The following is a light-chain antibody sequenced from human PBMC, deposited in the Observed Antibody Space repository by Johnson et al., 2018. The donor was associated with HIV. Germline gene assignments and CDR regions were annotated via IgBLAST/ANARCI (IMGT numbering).Light chain of an antibody. V-gene: IGLV1-51*01. CDR2: DNN. Sequence: QPVLTQPPSVSAAPGQKVTISCSGSSSNIGNNYVSWYQQLPGTAPKLLIYDNNKRPSGIPDRFSGSKSGTSATLAITRLQTGDEADYYCGTWDSSLSAAFYVFGTGTKVTVL. J-gene: IGLJ1*01. CDR3: GTWDSSLSAAFYV. CDR1: SSNIGNNY.